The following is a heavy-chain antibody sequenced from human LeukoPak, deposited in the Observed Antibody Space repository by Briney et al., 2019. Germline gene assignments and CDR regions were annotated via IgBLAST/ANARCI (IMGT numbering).Heavy chain of an antibody. Sequence: GGSLRLSCAASGFPFSIYSMNCVRQAPGEGLEWVSSISSSSSYIYYADSVKGRFTISRDNAKNSLYLQMNSRRAEDTAVYYCARGTYSSGWYEGYFDYWGQGTLVTVSS. CDR1: GFPFSIYS. CDR3: ARGTYSSGWYEGYFDY. D-gene: IGHD6-19*01. J-gene: IGHJ4*02. V-gene: IGHV3-21*01. CDR2: ISSSSSYI.